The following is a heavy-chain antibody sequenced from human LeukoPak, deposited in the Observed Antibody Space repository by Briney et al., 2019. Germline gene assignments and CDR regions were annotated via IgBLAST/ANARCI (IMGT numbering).Heavy chain of an antibody. CDR3: ARDSSSWYPITYYYGMDV. D-gene: IGHD6-13*01. V-gene: IGHV3-33*01. CDR2: IWYDGSNK. Sequence: PGGSLRLSCAASGFTFSSYGMHWVRQAPGKGLEWVVVIWYDGSNKYYADSVKGRFTISRDNAKNSLYLQMNSLRAEDTAVYYCARDSSSWYPITYYYGMDVWGQGTTVTVSS. J-gene: IGHJ6*02. CDR1: GFTFSSYG.